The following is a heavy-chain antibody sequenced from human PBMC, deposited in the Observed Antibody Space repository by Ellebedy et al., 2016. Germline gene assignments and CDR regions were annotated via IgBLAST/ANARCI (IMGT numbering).Heavy chain of an antibody. CDR3: ARWGRGRAGAPLTEDM. V-gene: IGHV3-48*01. J-gene: IGHJ3*02. CDR2: ISSSGSTV. Sequence: GESLKISCAASGFNFNSFAMHWVRQAPGKGLEWVAHISSSGSTVFYADSVKGRFTISRDNAKSSLYLNMNSLRVEDTSMYYCARWGRGRAGAPLTEDMWGQGTMVTVSS. CDR1: GFNFNSFA. D-gene: IGHD2-21*02.